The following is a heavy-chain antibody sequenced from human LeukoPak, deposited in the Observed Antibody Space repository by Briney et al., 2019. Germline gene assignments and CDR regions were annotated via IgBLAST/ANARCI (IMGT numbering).Heavy chain of an antibody. CDR2: ICYDGSNK. CDR1: GFTFSSYG. CDR3: ARDVDTMVRGVIYYYYGMDV. V-gene: IGHV3-33*01. D-gene: IGHD3-10*01. J-gene: IGHJ6*02. Sequence: AGRSLRLSCAASGFTFSSYGMHWVRQAPGKGLEWVAVICYDGSNKYYADSVKGRFTISRDNSKNTLYLQMNSLRAEDTAVYYCARDVDTMVRGVIYYYYGMDVWGQGTTVTVSS.